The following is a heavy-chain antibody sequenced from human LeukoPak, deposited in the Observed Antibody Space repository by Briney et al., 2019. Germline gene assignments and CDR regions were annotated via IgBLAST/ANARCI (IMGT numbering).Heavy chain of an antibody. CDR3: ARDDYSNHDGYYYYYYMDV. CDR2: IYHSGTT. Sequence: SETLSLTCTVSGGSVSSGSYYWSWIRQPPGKGLEWIGYIYHSGTTNYNPSLKSRVTISIDTSKNQFSLKLRSVTAADTAVYFCARDDYSNHDGYYYYYYMDVWGKGTTVTVSS. V-gene: IGHV4-61*01. J-gene: IGHJ6*03. D-gene: IGHD4-11*01. CDR1: GGSVSSGSYY.